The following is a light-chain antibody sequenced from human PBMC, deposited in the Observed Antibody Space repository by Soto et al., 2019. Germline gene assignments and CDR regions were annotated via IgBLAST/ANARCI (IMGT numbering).Light chain of an antibody. J-gene: IGLJ3*02. CDR2: GST. V-gene: IGLV1-40*01. CDR3: QSSGNILNGVV. CDR1: SSNIGTGDD. Sequence: QSVLTQPPSVSGAPGQRVTISCTGSSSNIGTGDDIHWYQQLPGTAPKLLIYGSTNRPSGVPDRFSGSKSGTSASLAITGRQTEAEADYDCQSSGNILNGVVFGGGTKLTVL.